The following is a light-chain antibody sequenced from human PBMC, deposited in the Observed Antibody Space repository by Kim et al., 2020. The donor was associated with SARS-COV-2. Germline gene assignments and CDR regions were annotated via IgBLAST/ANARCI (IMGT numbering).Light chain of an antibody. J-gene: IGLJ1*01. CDR2: DEN. Sequence: FGQKARIPSPGNTLQTSTASWYQQSRGQAPALVISDENNRPSGIPDRVSGSSSGNSASLTITGAHAEDEAAYDCGSRDSRAKVYVFATGTKVTVL. CDR1: TLQTST. CDR3: GSRDSRAKVYV. V-gene: IGLV3-19*01.